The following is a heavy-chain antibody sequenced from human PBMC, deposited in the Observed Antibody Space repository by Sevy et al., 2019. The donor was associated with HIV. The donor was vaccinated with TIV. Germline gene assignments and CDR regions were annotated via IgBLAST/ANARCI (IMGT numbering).Heavy chain of an antibody. CDR1: GFTFSSYA. J-gene: IGHJ4*02. V-gene: IGHV3-23*01. CDR3: AKGRGLLGYCSGGSCYPFDY. CDR2: ISGSGGST. Sequence: GGSLRLSCAASGFTFSSYAMSWVRQAPGKGLEWVSDISGSGGSTYYADSVKGRFTISRDNSKNTLYLQMNSLRAEDTAVYYCAKGRGLLGYCSGGSCYPFDYWGQGTLVTVSS. D-gene: IGHD2-15*01.